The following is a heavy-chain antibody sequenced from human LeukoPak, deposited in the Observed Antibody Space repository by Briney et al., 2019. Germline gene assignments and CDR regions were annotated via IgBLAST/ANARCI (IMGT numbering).Heavy chain of an antibody. J-gene: IGHJ4*02. D-gene: IGHD3-10*01. Sequence: PGGSLRLSCAASGFTFSSYSMNWVRQAPGKGLEWASSISSSSSYIYYADSVKGRFTISRDNAKNSLYLQMNSLRAEDTAVYYCARGELWFGEFHNYFDYWGQGTLVTVSS. CDR2: ISSSSSYI. CDR1: GFTFSSYS. V-gene: IGHV3-21*01. CDR3: ARGELWFGEFHNYFDY.